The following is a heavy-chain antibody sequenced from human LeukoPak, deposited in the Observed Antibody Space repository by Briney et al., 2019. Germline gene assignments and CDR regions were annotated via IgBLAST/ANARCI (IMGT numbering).Heavy chain of an antibody. D-gene: IGHD2-2*01. V-gene: IGHV3-74*01. Sequence: GGSLRLSCAASGFTFSSYWMHWVRQAPGKGLVWVSRINSDGSSTSYADSVKGRFTISRDNAKNTLYLQMNSLRAEDTAVYYCAKALGYCSSTSCPENWFDPWGQGTLVTVSS. CDR2: INSDGSST. CDR1: GFTFSSYW. CDR3: AKALGYCSSTSCPENWFDP. J-gene: IGHJ5*02.